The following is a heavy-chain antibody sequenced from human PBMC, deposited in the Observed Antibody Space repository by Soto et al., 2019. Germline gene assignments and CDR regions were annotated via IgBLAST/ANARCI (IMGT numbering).Heavy chain of an antibody. CDR2: IDPSDSYT. Sequence: GESLKISCKGSGYSFTSYWISWVRQMPGKGLEWMGRIDPSDSYTNYSPSFQGHVTISADKSISTAYLQWSSLKDSDTAMYYCAINEDYYYYGMDVWGQGTTVTVSS. J-gene: IGHJ6*02. CDR1: GYSFTSYW. V-gene: IGHV5-10-1*01. CDR3: AINEDYYYYGMDV.